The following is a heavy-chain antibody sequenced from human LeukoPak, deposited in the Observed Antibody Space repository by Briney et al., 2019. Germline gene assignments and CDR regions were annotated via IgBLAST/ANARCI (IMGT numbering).Heavy chain of an antibody. CDR1: GFTFSNYY. CDR2: INYGGGTA. D-gene: IGHD2-8*02. Sequence: GGSLRLSCAASGFTFSNYYMSWIRQAPGKGLEWVSSINYGGGTAHYADSFKGRFTISRDNAKNSLYLQMNNLRAEDTAVYSCVRQVGEGLVEAFDIWGQGRMVTVSS. V-gene: IGHV3-11*04. CDR3: VRQVGEGLVEAFDI. J-gene: IGHJ3*02.